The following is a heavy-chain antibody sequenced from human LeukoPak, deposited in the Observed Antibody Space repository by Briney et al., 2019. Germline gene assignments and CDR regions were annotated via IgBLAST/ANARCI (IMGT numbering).Heavy chain of an antibody. V-gene: IGHV2-26*01. J-gene: IGHJ4*02. CDR1: GFTFSSYA. CDR3: ARIVCSGGSCYPFH. Sequence: LRLSCAASGFTFSSYAMSWVRQAPGKGLEWLAHIFSNDEKSYSTSLKSRLTISKDTSKSQVVLTMTNMDPVDTATYYCARIVCSGGSCYPFHWGQGTLVTVSS. D-gene: IGHD2-15*01. CDR2: IFSNDEK.